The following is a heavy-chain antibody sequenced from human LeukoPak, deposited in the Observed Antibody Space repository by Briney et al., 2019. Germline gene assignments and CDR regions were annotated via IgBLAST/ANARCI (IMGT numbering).Heavy chain of an antibody. V-gene: IGHV1-8*01. J-gene: IGHJ5*02. Sequence: ASVKVSCKXSGYTFTSHDINWVRQATGQGLEWMGWMNPNSGNTGYAQKFQGRVTMTRNTSISTAYMELSSLRSEDTAVYYCAREIRGIAVAANWFDPWGQGTLVTVSS. D-gene: IGHD6-19*01. CDR2: MNPNSGNT. CDR1: GYTFTSHD. CDR3: AREIRGIAVAANWFDP.